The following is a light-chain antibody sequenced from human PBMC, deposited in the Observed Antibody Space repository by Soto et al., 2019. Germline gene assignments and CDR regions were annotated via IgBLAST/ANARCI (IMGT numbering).Light chain of an antibody. CDR1: QSISTW. Sequence: DIQMTQCPSTLSASVGDRVTITCRASQSISTWLAWYQQKPGKAPKLLIYKASSLESGVPSRFSGSGSGTEFTLTISSLQPDDFATFYCQQYINRWTFGQGTKVDIK. CDR3: QQYINRWT. J-gene: IGKJ1*01. V-gene: IGKV1-5*03. CDR2: KAS.